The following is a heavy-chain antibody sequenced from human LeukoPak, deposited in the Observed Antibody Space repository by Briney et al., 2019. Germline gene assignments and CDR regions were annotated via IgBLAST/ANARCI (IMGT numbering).Heavy chain of an antibody. CDR1: GFTFSSYG. D-gene: IGHD3-22*01. J-gene: IGHJ5*02. CDR3: AKGKTVITTP. Sequence: GGSLRLSCAASGFTFSSYGMHWVRQAPGKGLEWGAVIWYDGSNKYYADSVKGRFTISRDNSKNTLYLQMNSLRAEDTAVYYCAKGKTVITTPWGQGTLVTVPS. CDR2: IWYDGSNK. V-gene: IGHV3-33*06.